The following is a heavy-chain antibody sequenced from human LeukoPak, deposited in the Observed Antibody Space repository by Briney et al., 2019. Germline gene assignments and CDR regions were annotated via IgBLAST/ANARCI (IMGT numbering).Heavy chain of an antibody. CDR2: LDYDSSHI. J-gene: IGHJ4*02. CDR1: GFTFSNSA. V-gene: IGHV3-21*01. CDR3: ARDPLRYLRVGHYDY. D-gene: IGHD3-9*01. Sequence: GGSLRLSCGASGFTFSNSAMIWVRQVPGKTLEWVSSLDYDSSHIYYAASVRGRFTISRDNARNSVYLQMNSLRVEDTAVYYCARDPLRYLRVGHYDYWGQGTLVAVSS.